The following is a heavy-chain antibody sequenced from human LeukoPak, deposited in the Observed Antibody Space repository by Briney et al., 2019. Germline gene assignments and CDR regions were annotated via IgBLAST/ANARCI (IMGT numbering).Heavy chain of an antibody. CDR2: ISYDGSNK. J-gene: IGHJ4*02. V-gene: IGHV3-30-3*01. CDR1: EFPFSNYA. D-gene: IGHD5-12*01. CDR3: ARDRGYSGYDGLDY. Sequence: PGGSRRPSCAAPEFPFSNYAMPWVRQAPGKGLEWGAVISYDGSNKYDADSVKGRFTISRDNSKNTLYLQMNSLRAEDTAVYYCARDRGYSGYDGLDYWGQGTLVTVSS.